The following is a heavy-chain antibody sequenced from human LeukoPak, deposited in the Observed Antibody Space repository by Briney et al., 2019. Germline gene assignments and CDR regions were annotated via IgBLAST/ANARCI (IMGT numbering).Heavy chain of an antibody. Sequence: ALVKVSCKVSGYTLTELSMHWVRQAPGKGLEWMGGFDPEDGETIYAQKFQGRVTMAEDTSTDTAYMELSSLRSEDTAVYYCATTVPGIAVAGRGDYWGQGTLVTVSS. V-gene: IGHV1-24*01. CDR2: FDPEDGET. CDR3: ATTVPGIAVAGRGDY. J-gene: IGHJ4*02. CDR1: GYTLTELS. D-gene: IGHD6-19*01.